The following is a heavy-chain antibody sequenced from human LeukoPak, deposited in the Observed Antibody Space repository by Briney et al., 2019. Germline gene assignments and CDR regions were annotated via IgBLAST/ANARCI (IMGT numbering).Heavy chain of an antibody. CDR3: ARDRLGSGSYRYFDY. CDR2: IYYSGST. CDR1: GGSISSGGYY. Sequence: SETLSLTCTVSGGSISSGGYYWSWIRQHPGKGLEWIGYIYYSGSTYYNPSLKSRVTISVDTCKNQFSLKLSSVTAADTAVYYCARDRLGSGSYRYFDYWGQGTLVTVSS. D-gene: IGHD3-10*01. J-gene: IGHJ4*02. V-gene: IGHV4-31*03.